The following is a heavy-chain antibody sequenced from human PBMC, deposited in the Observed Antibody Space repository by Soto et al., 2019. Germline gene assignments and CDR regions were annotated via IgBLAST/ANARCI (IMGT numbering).Heavy chain of an antibody. Sequence: GGSMRLSCAAAGFTFSSYDMHWVRQATGKGLEWVSAIGTAGDTYYPGSVKGRFTISRENAKNSLYLQMNSLRAGDTAVYYCESLGHSYGTGWYFDLRGRGTLVTVSS. CDR3: ESLGHSYGTGWYFDL. V-gene: IGHV3-13*01. J-gene: IGHJ2*01. D-gene: IGHD5-18*01. CDR2: IGTAGDT. CDR1: GFTFSSYD.